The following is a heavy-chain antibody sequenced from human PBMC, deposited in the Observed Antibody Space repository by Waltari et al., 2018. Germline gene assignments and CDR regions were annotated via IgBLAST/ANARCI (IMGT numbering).Heavy chain of an antibody. CDR2: VHYDGTNK. Sequence: ESGGGVVQPGGSLRLSCAASGFIFSSYGVHWVRQSPGQGLEWVAFVHYDGTNKYYADSVKGRFTVSRDNSKNTLYLQMNNLRTEDTAVYYCAKDGGDGYNSGGWYFDLWGRGTLVTVSS. CDR1: GFIFSSYG. D-gene: IGHD5-18*01. CDR3: AKDGGDGYNSGGWYFDL. J-gene: IGHJ2*01. V-gene: IGHV3-30*02.